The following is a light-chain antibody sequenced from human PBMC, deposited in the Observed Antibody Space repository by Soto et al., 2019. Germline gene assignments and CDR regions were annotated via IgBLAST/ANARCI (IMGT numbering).Light chain of an antibody. CDR3: QQLNSYPLT. CDR2: AAS. Sequence: DTQLTQSPSFLSASACDRVTITCRASQGISSYLAWYQQKPGKAPKLLIYAASTLQSGVPSRFSGSGSGTEFTLTISSLQPEDFATYYCQQLNSYPLTFGGGTKVDIK. CDR1: QGISSY. J-gene: IGKJ4*01. V-gene: IGKV1-9*01.